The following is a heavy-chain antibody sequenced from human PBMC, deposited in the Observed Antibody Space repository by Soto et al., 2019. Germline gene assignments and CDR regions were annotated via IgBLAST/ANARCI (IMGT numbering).Heavy chain of an antibody. CDR3: ARNYDSSGIGRPFSI. Sequence: SETLSLTCAVYGGSFSGYYWSYIRQPPGKRLEWIGEINYSGSTNYNPSLKSRVTISVDTSKSQFSLKLSSVTAADTAVYYCARNYDSSGIGRPFSIWGQGTLVTVSS. CDR2: INYSGST. V-gene: IGHV4-34*01. D-gene: IGHD3-22*01. J-gene: IGHJ4*02. CDR1: GGSFSGYY.